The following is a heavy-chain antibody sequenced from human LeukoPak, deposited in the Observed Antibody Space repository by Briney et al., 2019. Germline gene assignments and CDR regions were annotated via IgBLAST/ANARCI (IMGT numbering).Heavy chain of an antibody. V-gene: IGHV1-8*03. D-gene: IGHD3-10*01. CDR2: MNPNSGNT. Sequence: ASVKVSCKASGYTFTSYDINWVRQATGQGLEWMGWMNPNSGNTGYAQKFQGRVTITRSTSISTAYMELSSLRSEDTAVYYCASSYGSGRPYYMDVWGKGTTVTVSS. CDR3: ASSYGSGRPYYMDV. CDR1: GYTFTSYD. J-gene: IGHJ6*03.